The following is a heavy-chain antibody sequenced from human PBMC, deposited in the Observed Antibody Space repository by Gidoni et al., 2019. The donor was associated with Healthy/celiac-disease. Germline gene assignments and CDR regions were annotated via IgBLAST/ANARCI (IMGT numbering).Heavy chain of an antibody. CDR3: ARESIAVAGTYYYYYGMDV. CDR2: IKQDGREK. D-gene: IGHD6-19*01. J-gene: IGHJ6*02. V-gene: IGHV3-7*03. Sequence: EVQLVEAGGGLVQPGGSVRLSCAASGFTFSSYWMSWVRQAPGKGLEWVANIKQDGREKSYVDSVKGRFTISRDNAKNSLYLQMNSLRAEDTPVYYCARESIAVAGTYYYYYGMDVWGQGTTVTVSS. CDR1: GFTFSSYW.